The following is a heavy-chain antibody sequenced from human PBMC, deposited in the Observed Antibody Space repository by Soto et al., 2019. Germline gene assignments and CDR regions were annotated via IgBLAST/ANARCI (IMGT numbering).Heavy chain of an antibody. Sequence: SETLSLTCAVYGGSFSGYYWSWIRQPPGKGLEWIGEINHSGSTNYNPSLKSRVTISVDTSKNQFSLKLSSVTAADTAVYYCARGFLHLGKSSNHFDYWGQGTLVTVSS. V-gene: IGHV4-34*01. CDR3: ARGFLHLGKSSNHFDY. CDR2: INHSGST. CDR1: GGSFSGYY. J-gene: IGHJ4*02. D-gene: IGHD3-16*01.